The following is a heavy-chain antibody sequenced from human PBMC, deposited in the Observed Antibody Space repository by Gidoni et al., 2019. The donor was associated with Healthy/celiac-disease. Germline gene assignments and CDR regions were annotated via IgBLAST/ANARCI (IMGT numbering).Heavy chain of an antibody. Sequence: QVQLVQSGAEVKKPGASVKVSCKASGYTFTSYYMHWVRQAPGQGLEWMGIINPSGGSTSYAQKFQGRVTMTRDTSTSTVYMELSSLRSEDTAVYYCARVGWERLGASEYFQHWGQGTLVTVSS. CDR1: GYTFTSYY. CDR3: ARVGWERLGASEYFQH. V-gene: IGHV1-46*03. CDR2: INPSGGST. D-gene: IGHD1-26*01. J-gene: IGHJ1*01.